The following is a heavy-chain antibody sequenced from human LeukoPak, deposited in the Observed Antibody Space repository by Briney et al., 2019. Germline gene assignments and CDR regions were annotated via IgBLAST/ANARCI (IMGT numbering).Heavy chain of an antibody. D-gene: IGHD3-22*01. CDR3: ARKGNYYDSSGLDY. Sequence: RGSLRLSCAASGFTVSSNYMSWVRQAPGKGLEWVSVIYSGGSTYYADSVKGRFTISRDNSKNTLYLQMNSLRAEDTAVYYCARKGNYYDSSGLDYWGQGTLVTVSS. J-gene: IGHJ4*02. CDR2: IYSGGST. CDR1: GFTVSSNY. V-gene: IGHV3-53*01.